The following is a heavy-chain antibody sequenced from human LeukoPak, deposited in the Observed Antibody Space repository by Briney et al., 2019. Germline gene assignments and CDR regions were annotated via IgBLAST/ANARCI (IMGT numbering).Heavy chain of an antibody. D-gene: IGHD5-18*01. CDR3: AREGYSYGSQIDY. J-gene: IGHJ4*02. CDR2: IYYSGNT. Sequence: SETLSLTCTVSGGSISSNSYYWGWIRQPPGKGLEWIGSIYYSGNTYYNPSLKSRITISVDTSKNQFSLKLSSVTAADTAVYYCAREGYSYGSQIDYWGQGTLVTVSS. V-gene: IGHV4-39*07. CDR1: GGSISSNSYY.